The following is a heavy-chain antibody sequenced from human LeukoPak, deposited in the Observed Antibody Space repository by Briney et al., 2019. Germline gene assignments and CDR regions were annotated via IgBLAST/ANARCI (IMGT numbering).Heavy chain of an antibody. J-gene: IGHJ3*02. Sequence: GGSLRLSCAASGFSLNNYWMSWVRQAPGKGLEWVANIKQDGSAKYYVDSVKGRFTISRDNSKNSLYLQMNSLRAEDTAVYYCARDDYLVRSGYWRGFDIWGQGTMVTVSP. V-gene: IGHV3-7*01. CDR3: ARDDYLVRSGYWRGFDI. CDR1: GFSLNNYW. D-gene: IGHD3-22*01. CDR2: IKQDGSAK.